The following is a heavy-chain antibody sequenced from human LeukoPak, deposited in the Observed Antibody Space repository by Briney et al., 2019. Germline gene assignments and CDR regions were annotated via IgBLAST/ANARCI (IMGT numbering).Heavy chain of an antibody. CDR1: GFTFSSYD. Sequence: GGSLRLSCAASGFTFSSYDMHWVRQPPGKGLEWVAFIRYGGSNKHYADSVKGRFPISRDNSKNTLYLQMNSLRAEDTAVYLCANLGMGIDYWGQGTLVTVST. CDR2: IRYGGSNK. CDR3: ANLGMGIDY. V-gene: IGHV3-30*02. D-gene: IGHD7-27*01. J-gene: IGHJ4*02.